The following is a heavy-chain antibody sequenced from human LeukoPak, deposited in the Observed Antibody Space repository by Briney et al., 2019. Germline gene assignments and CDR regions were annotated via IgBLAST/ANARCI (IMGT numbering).Heavy chain of an antibody. CDR3: ARGIHYYDSSGQTS. CDR1: GYTFTSYG. V-gene: IGHV1-18*01. D-gene: IGHD3-22*01. CDR2: ISAYNGNT. Sequence: GASVKVSCKASGYTFTSYGISWVRQAPGQGLEWMGWISAYNGNTNYAQKLQGRVTMTTDTSTSTAYMELRSLRSDDTAVYYCARGIHYYDSSGQTSWGQGTLVTVSS. J-gene: IGHJ4*02.